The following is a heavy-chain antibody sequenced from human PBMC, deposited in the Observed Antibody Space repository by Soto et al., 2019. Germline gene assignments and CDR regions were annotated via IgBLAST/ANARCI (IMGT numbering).Heavy chain of an antibody. V-gene: IGHV3-23*01. CDR2: ISGSGGST. CDR1: GFTFSSYA. D-gene: IGHD6-13*01. CDR3: ANIQRRIAAAGQTDY. J-gene: IGHJ4*02. Sequence: PGGSLRLSCAASGFTFSSYAMSWVRQTTGKGLEWVSAISGSGGSTYYADSVKGRFTISRDNSKNTLYLQMNSLRAEDTAVYYCANIQRRIAAAGQTDYWGQGTLVTVSS.